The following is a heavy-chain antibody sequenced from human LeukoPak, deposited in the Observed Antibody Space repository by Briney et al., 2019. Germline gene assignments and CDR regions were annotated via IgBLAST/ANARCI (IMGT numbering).Heavy chain of an antibody. CDR3: ARVQQLADFDY. D-gene: IGHD6-13*01. J-gene: IGHJ4*02. V-gene: IGHV4-34*01. CDR2: IDHSGSA. Sequence: PSETLSLTCAVSGGPFNGYYWSWIRQPPGKGLEWIGEIDHSGSANYDPSLQSRVIISKDKSNNQFSLKLNSVTAADTAVYYCARVQQLADFDYWGQGNLITVSS. CDR1: GGPFNGYY.